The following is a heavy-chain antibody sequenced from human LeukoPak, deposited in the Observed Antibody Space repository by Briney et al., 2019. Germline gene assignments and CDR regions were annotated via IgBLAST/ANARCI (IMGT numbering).Heavy chain of an antibody. CDR2: IYYSGNT. V-gene: IGHV4-59*01. J-gene: IGHJ5*02. CDR1: GGSISSYY. CDR3: ARAFTSPGGFDP. D-gene: IGHD3-16*01. Sequence: SETLSLTCTVSGGSISSYYWSWIRQPPGKGLEWIGYIYYSGNTNYNPSLKSRVTISVDTSKNQLSAKLSSVTAADTAVYYCARAFTSPGGFDPWGQGTLVTVSS.